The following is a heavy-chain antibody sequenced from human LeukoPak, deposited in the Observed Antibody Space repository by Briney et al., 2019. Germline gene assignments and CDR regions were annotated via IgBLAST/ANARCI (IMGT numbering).Heavy chain of an antibody. V-gene: IGHV3-23*01. Sequence: GGSLRLSCAASGFTFSSYAMSWVRQAPGKGLEWVSAISGSGGSTYYADSVKGRFTISRDNSKNTLYLRMNSLRAEDTAVYYCAKTYYDFWSGYYTDYWGQGTLVTVSS. CDR2: ISGSGGST. CDR3: AKTYYDFWSGYYTDY. CDR1: GFTFSSYA. D-gene: IGHD3-3*01. J-gene: IGHJ4*02.